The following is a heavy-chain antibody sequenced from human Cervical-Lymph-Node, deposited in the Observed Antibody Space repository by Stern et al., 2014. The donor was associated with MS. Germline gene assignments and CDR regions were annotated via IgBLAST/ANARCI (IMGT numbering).Heavy chain of an antibody. J-gene: IGHJ1*01. Sequence: VQLVESGGGVVQPGRSLRLSCAVSGFTFSSSGMHWVRQAPGKGLGWLAIIWYDGSNRYYADSVKGRFTISRDNSKNTLYLQMNSLRAEDTAVYYCAREGGNTAEYFQHWGQGTLVTVSS. V-gene: IGHV3-33*01. CDR2: IWYDGSNR. CDR3: AREGGNTAEYFQH. D-gene: IGHD4-23*01. CDR1: GFTFSSSG.